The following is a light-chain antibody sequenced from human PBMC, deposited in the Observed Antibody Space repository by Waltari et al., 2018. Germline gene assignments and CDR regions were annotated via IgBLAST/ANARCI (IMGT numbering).Light chain of an antibody. V-gene: IGKV3-15*01. Sequence: EIVMTQSPATLSVSPGERATLPCRASQSISSNLAWYQQIPGQAPRLLIYGASTRATGIPARFIGSGSGTEFTLTISSLQSEDFAVYYCQQYNKWTLTFGPGTKVDIK. CDR2: GAS. CDR3: QQYNKWTLT. CDR1: QSISSN. J-gene: IGKJ3*01.